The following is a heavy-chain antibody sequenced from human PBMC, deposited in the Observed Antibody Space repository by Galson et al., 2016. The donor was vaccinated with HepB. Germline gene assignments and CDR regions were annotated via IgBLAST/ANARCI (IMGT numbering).Heavy chain of an antibody. CDR1: GYGFTSYW. CDR2: IYPGDSET. CDR3: ARQRGVGDWYFDS. V-gene: IGHV5-51*01. J-gene: IGHJ4*02. D-gene: IGHD2-21*02. Sequence: QSGAEVKKPGESLKISCKGSGYGFTSYWLGWVRQMPGKGLEWMGVIYPGDSETTYSPSSRGQVTMSVDKSISTAYLQWSSLKASDSAMYFCARQRGVGDWYFDSWGQGTLVTVSS.